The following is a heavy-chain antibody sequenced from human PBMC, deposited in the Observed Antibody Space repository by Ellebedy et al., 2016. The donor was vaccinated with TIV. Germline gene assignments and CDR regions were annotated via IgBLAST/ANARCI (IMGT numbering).Heavy chain of an antibody. CDR2: ISSSGAYR. Sequence: PGGSLRLSCAASGFAFSTYSMNWVRQAPGKGLEWVSSISSSGAYRYHADSMEGRFTISRGNAKNSLYLQMNSLRADDTAVYYCAREKSGHKWNDGFDSWGQGTLVTVSS. V-gene: IGHV3-21*01. CDR1: GFAFSTYS. CDR3: AREKSGHKWNDGFDS. J-gene: IGHJ4*02. D-gene: IGHD1-1*01.